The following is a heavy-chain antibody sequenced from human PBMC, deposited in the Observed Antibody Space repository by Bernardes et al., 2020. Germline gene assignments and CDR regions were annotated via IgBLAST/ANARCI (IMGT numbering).Heavy chain of an antibody. V-gene: IGHV3-23*01. CDR3: AKESCSGGSCYYPAEYFQH. J-gene: IGHJ1*01. Sequence: GGSLRLSCAASGFTFSNYAMSWVRQAPGKGLEWVSAISGSGGSAYYADSVKGRFTISRDNSKNTLNLQMNSLRVEDTAVYYCAKESCSGGSCYYPAEYFQHWGQGTLVTVSS. D-gene: IGHD2-15*01. CDR1: GFTFSNYA. CDR2: ISGSGGSA.